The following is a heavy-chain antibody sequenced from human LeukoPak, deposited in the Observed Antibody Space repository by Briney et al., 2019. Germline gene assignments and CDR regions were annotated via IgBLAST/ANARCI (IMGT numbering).Heavy chain of an antibody. CDR3: ARGWVKSVVTRPFDY. CDR1: GGSISSYY. Sequence: SETLSLTCTVSGGSISSYYWSWIRQPAGKGLEWIGRIYTSGSANYNPSLKSRVTMSVDTSKNQFSLKLSSVTAADTAVYYCARGWVKSVVTRPFDYWGQGTLVTVSS. V-gene: IGHV4-4*07. D-gene: IGHD4-23*01. CDR2: IYTSGSA. J-gene: IGHJ4*02.